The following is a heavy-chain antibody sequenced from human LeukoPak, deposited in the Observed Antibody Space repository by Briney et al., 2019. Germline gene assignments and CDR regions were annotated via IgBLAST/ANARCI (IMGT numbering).Heavy chain of an antibody. D-gene: IGHD2-15*01. CDR1: VFSFSSYG. CDR3: ARGDSTGGRKPFDI. J-gene: IGHJ3*02. CDR2: IPYDAKNN. V-gene: IGHV3-30*03. Sequence: RGSLRLSRAPSVFSFSSYGMNWVHQAPRKGGEGETVIPYDAKNNYYADSVKGRFTISRDNSKNTLYLQMNSLRGEDTAVYYCARGDSTGGRKPFDIWGQGTMVTVSS.